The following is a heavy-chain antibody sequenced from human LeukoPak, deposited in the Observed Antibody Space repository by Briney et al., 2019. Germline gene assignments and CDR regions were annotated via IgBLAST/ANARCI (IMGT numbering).Heavy chain of an antibody. J-gene: IGHJ3*02. D-gene: IGHD2-21*02. CDR1: GGSFSGYY. CDR2: INHSGST. Sequence: PSGTLSLTCAVYGGSFSGYYWRWIRQPPGKGLEWIGEINHSGSTNYNPSLKSRDTISVDPSKGQFSLKLRSLTDADTAVYYCARQSPLAYFGADCYLDCFDSWGQGTMITVSS. CDR3: ARQSPLAYFGADCYLDCFDS. V-gene: IGHV4-34*01.